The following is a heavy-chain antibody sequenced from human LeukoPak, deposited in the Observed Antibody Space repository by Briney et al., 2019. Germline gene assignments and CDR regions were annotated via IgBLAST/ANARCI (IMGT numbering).Heavy chain of an antibody. V-gene: IGHV4-30-4*08. CDR3: ASNSGSYRQIDY. CDR1: GGSISSGDYY. CDR2: IYYSGST. Sequence: PSQTLSLTCTVSGGSISSGDYYWGWIRQPPGKGLEWIGYIYYSGSTYYNPSLKSRVTISVDTSKNQFSLKLSSVTAADTAVYYCASNSGSYRQIDYWGQGTLVTVSS. D-gene: IGHD1-26*01. J-gene: IGHJ4*02.